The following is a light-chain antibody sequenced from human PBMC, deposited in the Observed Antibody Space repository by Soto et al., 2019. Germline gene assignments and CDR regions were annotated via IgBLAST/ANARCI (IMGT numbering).Light chain of an antibody. CDR1: QTISSW. CDR3: QLYNSYSEA. V-gene: IGKV1-5*03. J-gene: IGKJ1*01. Sequence: DIQMTQSPSTLSGSVGDRVTITCRASQTISSWLAWYQQKPGKAPKLLIYKASTLKSGVPSRFSGSGSGTEFTLTIISLQPDDFATYYCQLYNSYSEAFGQGTKVDIK. CDR2: KAS.